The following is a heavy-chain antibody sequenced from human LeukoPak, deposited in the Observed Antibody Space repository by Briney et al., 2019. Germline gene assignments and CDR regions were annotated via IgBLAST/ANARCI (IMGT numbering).Heavy chain of an antibody. CDR1: GGSISSDY. CDR2: MYYTGST. J-gene: IGHJ6*02. V-gene: IGHV4-59*01. Sequence: SETLSLTCSVSGGSISSDYWAWIRQPPGKGLEWIGYMYYTGSTNYNPSLKSRVTISLATSKNQSSLKVSSVTAADTAVYYCARESVVYGMDVWGRGTTVTVSS. CDR3: ARESVVYGMDV.